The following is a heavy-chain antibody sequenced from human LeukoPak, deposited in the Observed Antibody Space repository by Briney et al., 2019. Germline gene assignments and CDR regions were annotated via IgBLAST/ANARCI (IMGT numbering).Heavy chain of an antibody. D-gene: IGHD3-22*01. Sequence: PGGSLRLSCAASGFTFSGSAMHWVRQASGKGLEWVGRIRNKANSYATAYAASVKGRFTISRDESKNTAYLQMNSLKTEDTAVYYCARRATDDSSGYYSTWGQGTLVTVSS. CDR1: GFTFSGSA. J-gene: IGHJ5*02. CDR2: IRNKANSYAT. V-gene: IGHV3-73*01. CDR3: ARRATDDSSGYYST.